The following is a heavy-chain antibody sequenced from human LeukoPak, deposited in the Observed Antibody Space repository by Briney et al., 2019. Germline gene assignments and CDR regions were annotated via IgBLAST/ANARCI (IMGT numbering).Heavy chain of an antibody. CDR1: GGSFSGYY. V-gene: IGHV4-34*01. J-gene: IGHJ5*02. D-gene: IGHD2-2*01. CDR3: ASVGYCSSTSCHGWFDP. Sequence: NPSETLSLTCAVYGGSFSGYYWSWIRQPPGKGLEWIGEINHSGSTNYNPSLKSRVTISVDTSKNQFSLKLSSVTAADTAVYYCASVGYCSSTSCHGWFDPWGQGTLVTVSP. CDR2: INHSGST.